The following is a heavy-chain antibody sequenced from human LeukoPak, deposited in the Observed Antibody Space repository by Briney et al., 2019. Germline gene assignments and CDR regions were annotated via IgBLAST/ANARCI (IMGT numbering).Heavy chain of an antibody. CDR1: GFTFSNAW. J-gene: IGHJ4*02. V-gene: IGHV3-15*01. CDR3: TTATSY. CDR2: IKSKTYGGTA. Sequence: GGSLRLSCAASGFTFSNAWMSWVRQAPGKGLEWVGRIKSKTYGGTADYPAPVKGRFTISRDDSENTVHLQMNSLKTEDTAVYYCTTATSYWGQGSLVTVSS.